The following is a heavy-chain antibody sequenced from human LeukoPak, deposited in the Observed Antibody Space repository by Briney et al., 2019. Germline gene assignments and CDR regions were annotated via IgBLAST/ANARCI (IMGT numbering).Heavy chain of an antibody. V-gene: IGHV4-38-2*02. CDR3: ARTSGSYLLDY. Sequence: SETLSLTCTVSGYSISSGYYWGWIRQPPGKGLEWIGSIYHSGSTYYNPSLKSRVTISVDTSKNQFSLKLSSVTAADTAVYYCARTSGSYLLDYWGQGTLVTVSS. CDR2: IYHSGST. D-gene: IGHD1-26*01. J-gene: IGHJ4*02. CDR1: GYSISSGYY.